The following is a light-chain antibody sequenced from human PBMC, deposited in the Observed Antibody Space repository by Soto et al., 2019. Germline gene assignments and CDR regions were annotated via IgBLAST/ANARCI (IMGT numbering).Light chain of an antibody. CDR3: QQTHSGAT. CDR2: AAS. Sequence: DIQMTQSPSSLSASVGDRVTITCRASQTIISYLNWYQQKPGKAPKLLIYAASTLQSGVPSRFSGSGSGTDFTLTISGLQPEDAAIYYCQQTHSGATFGGGTKVE. J-gene: IGKJ4*01. CDR1: QTIISY. V-gene: IGKV1-39*01.